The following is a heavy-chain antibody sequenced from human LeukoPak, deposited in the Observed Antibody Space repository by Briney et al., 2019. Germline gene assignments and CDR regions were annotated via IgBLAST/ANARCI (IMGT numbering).Heavy chain of an antibody. J-gene: IGHJ4*02. D-gene: IGHD3-22*01. CDR1: GGSISSSSYY. V-gene: IGHV4-39*07. CDR2: IYYSGST. CDR3: ATVADDSSGYYPFEY. Sequence: SETLSLTCTVSGGSISSSSYYWGWIRQPPGKGLEWIGSIYYSGSTYYNPSLKSRVTISLDKSKNLFSLRLTSVTAADTAVYYCATVADDSSGYYPFEYWGQGTLVTVSS.